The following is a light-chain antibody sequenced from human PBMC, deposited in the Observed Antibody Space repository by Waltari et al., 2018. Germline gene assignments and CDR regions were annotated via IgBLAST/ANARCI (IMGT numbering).Light chain of an antibody. CDR3: AAWDVSLSGPV. J-gene: IGLJ3*02. CDR2: RNN. V-gene: IGLV1-47*01. CDR1: RSNIGSNY. Sequence: QSVLTQPPSASGTPGQRVTISCSGSRSNIGSNYVYWYQQLPGTAPKLLIYRNNQRPSGVPDRFSGSKSGTSASLAISGLRSEDEADYYCAAWDVSLSGPVFGGGTKLTVL.